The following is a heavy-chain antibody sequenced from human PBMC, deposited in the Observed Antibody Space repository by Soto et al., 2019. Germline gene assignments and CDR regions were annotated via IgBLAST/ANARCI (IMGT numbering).Heavy chain of an antibody. Sequence: QVQLQESGPGLVKPSETLSLTCTVSGGSISPYYWGWFRQPPGKGLEWMGYIYYAGSTSYHPSLMGRVXTXLNXSKRQVSLKLSSVTAADTAVYYCASLGGYYQAFHTWGQGTLVTVSS. D-gene: IGHD3-22*01. CDR2: IYYAGST. CDR3: ASLGGYYQAFHT. V-gene: IGHV4-59*08. CDR1: GGSISPYY. J-gene: IGHJ4*02.